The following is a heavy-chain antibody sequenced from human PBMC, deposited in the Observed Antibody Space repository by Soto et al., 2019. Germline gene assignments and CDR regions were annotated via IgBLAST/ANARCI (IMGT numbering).Heavy chain of an antibody. CDR1: GYTFTGYY. CDR2: INPNSGGT. J-gene: IGHJ6*02. Sequence: ASVKVSCKASGYTFTGYYMHWVRQAPGQGLEWMGWINPNSGGTNYAQKFQGRVTITADESTSTAYMELSSLRSEDTAVYYCARDLEDTAMVSYYYYGMDVWGQGTTVTVSS. V-gene: IGHV1-2*02. D-gene: IGHD5-18*01. CDR3: ARDLEDTAMVSYYYYGMDV.